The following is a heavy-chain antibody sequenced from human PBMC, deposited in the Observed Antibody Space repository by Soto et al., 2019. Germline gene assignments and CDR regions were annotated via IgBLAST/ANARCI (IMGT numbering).Heavy chain of an antibody. CDR1: GGTFSSYT. J-gene: IGHJ5*02. CDR2: IIPILGIA. Sequence: GASVKVSCKASGGTFSSYTISWVRQAPGQGLEWMGRIIPILGIANYAQKFQGRVTMTRNTSISTAYMELSSLRSEDTAVYYCARGRYWFDPWGQGTLVTVSS. CDR3: ARGRYWFDP. V-gene: IGHV1-69*02.